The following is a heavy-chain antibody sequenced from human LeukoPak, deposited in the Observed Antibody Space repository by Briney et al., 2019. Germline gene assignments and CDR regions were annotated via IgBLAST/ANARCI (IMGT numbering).Heavy chain of an antibody. CDR2: ISYDGSNK. CDR1: GFTFSGYG. V-gene: IGHV3-30*18. Sequence: GRSLRLSCAASGFTFSGYGMHWVRQAPGKGLEWVAVISYDGSNKYYADSVKGRFTISRDNSKNTLYLQMNSLRAEDTAVYYCAKAVVGDYYYGMDVWGQGTTVTVSS. D-gene: IGHD4-23*01. CDR3: AKAVVGDYYYGMDV. J-gene: IGHJ6*02.